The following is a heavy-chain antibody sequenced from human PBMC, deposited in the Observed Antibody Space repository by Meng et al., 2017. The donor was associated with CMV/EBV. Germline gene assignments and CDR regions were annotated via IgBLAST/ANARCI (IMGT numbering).Heavy chain of an antibody. CDR3: ARDDLKYSGSYSTDY. D-gene: IGHD1-26*01. Sequence: ASVKVSCKAPGNIFTKNGISWVRQAPGQRLEWMGWISADNQNTNLVQRFQGRVTMTIDTSTSTAYMELRSLRSDDTAVYYCARDDLKYSGSYSTDYWGQGTLVTVSS. V-gene: IGHV1-18*01. CDR1: GNIFTKNG. J-gene: IGHJ4*02. CDR2: ISADNQNT.